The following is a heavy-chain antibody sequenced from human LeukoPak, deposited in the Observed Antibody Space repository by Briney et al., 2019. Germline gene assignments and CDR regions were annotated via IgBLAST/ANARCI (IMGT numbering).Heavy chain of an antibody. Sequence: PGGSLRLSCAASGFTFTTYWMGWVRQAPGKGLEWVASIKQDGSEKYYVDSVKGRFSISRDNAENSLYLQMNSLRAGDTAVYYCARPNQGSGYDFGFDYWGQGTLVTVSS. CDR3: ARPNQGSGYDFGFDY. D-gene: IGHD5-12*01. V-gene: IGHV3-7*01. CDR2: IKQDGSEK. J-gene: IGHJ4*02. CDR1: GFTFTTYW.